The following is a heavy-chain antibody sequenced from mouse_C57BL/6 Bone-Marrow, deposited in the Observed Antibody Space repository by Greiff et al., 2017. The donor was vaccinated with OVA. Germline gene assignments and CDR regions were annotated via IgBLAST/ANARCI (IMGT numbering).Heavy chain of an antibody. CDR2: IHPNSGST. Sequence: QVQLQQPGAELVKPGASVKLSCKASDYTFTSYWMHWVKQRPGQGLEWIGMIHPNSGSTNYNEKFKSKATLTVDKSSSTAYMQLSSLTSEVSAVYYCASSSIGFAYWGQGTLVTVSA. D-gene: IGHD2-3*01. CDR1: DYTFTSYW. J-gene: IGHJ3*01. CDR3: ASSSIGFAY. V-gene: IGHV1-64*01.